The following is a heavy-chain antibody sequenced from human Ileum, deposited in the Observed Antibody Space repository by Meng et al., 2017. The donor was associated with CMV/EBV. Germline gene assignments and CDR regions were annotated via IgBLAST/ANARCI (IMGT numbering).Heavy chain of an antibody. CDR2: IYPQNGGT. J-gene: IGHJ4*02. V-gene: IGHV1-2*02. CDR3: VKEDWYFDF. CDR1: GYTFTAKH. Sequence: QVQLGTAGTEGKKPGASVKVSCKTSGYTFTAKHLHWVRQAPGQGLEWMGWIYPQNGGTYFAQKFQGRVTMTSDTSITTAYMELSSLTSDDTAIYYCVKEDWYFDFWGQGTLVTVSS. D-gene: IGHD3-9*01.